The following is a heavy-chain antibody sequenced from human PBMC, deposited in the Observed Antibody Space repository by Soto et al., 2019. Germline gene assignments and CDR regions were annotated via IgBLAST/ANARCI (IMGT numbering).Heavy chain of an antibody. CDR2: ISSSSTI. CDR1: GFTFSSYS. CDR3: ARDCSGGSCYNWFDP. Sequence: EVQLVESGGGLVQPGGSLRLSCAASGFTFSSYSMNWVRQAPGKGLEWVSYISSSSTIYYADSVKGRFTISRDNAKNSLYLQMNSLRDEDTAVYYCARDCSGGSCYNWFDPWGQGTLVTVSS. V-gene: IGHV3-48*02. J-gene: IGHJ5*02. D-gene: IGHD2-15*01.